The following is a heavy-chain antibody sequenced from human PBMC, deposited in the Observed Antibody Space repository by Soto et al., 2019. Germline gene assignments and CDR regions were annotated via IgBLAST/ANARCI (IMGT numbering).Heavy chain of an antibody. V-gene: IGHV4-39*01. CDR3: AGMFWFGDLFFDD. CDR2: IQYRGST. CDR1: DDSITSGAYY. D-gene: IGHD3-10*01. J-gene: IGHJ4*02. Sequence: PSETLSLTCTVSDDSITSGAYYWGLIRQPPGKGLEWIGTIQYRGSTYYNPSLKSRVTMSLDTSKNQYSLRLSSVTAADTAVYFGAGMFWFGDLFFDDRGPGTPVTGSS.